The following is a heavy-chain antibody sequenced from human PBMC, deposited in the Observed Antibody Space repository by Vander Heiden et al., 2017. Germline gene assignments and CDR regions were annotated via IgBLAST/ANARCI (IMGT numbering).Heavy chain of an antibody. J-gene: IGHJ4*02. CDR3: AKDLRDGYNAYYVDY. V-gene: IGHV3-30*18. Sequence: QVQLVPSGGVVFQPGRSLRASCAAYVFPFSRSGMHWVRQAPGKGLEWVAVIAYEGSDKYYAESVKGRCTISRDNSKNPLYLQMDSLRAEDTAVDYGAKDLRDGYNAYYVDYWGQGTRGTV. CDR1: VFPFSRSG. CDR2: IAYEGSDK. D-gene: IGHD2-21*01.